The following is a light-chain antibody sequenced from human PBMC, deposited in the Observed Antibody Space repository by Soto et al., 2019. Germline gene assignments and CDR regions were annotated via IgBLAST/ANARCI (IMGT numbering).Light chain of an antibody. CDR1: TSNIGSHS. Sequence: QSVLTQPPSASGTPGQRVTISCSGTTSNIGSHSVNWYQHLPGTAPKLLINTNNQRPSGVPDRFSGYKSGTSASLVISGLQSEDEPDYYCATWDDSLKGVFGTGTKLTVL. CDR3: ATWDDSLKGV. CDR2: TNN. J-gene: IGLJ1*01. V-gene: IGLV1-44*01.